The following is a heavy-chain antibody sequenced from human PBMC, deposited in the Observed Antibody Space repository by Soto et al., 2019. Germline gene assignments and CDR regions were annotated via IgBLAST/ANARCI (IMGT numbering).Heavy chain of an antibody. CDR2: ISYDGSDK. CDR3: AKGVVVATNYFQH. V-gene: IGHV3-30*18. J-gene: IGHJ1*01. Sequence: QVQLVESGGGVVQPGRSLRLSCAASGFTFSSYGMHWVRQAPGKGLEWVAVISYDGSDKYYADSVKGRFTISRDNSNNTLYLQMDRLRAEDTAVYYCAKGVVVATNYFQHWGQGTLVTVSS. CDR1: GFTFSSYG. D-gene: IGHD2-15*01.